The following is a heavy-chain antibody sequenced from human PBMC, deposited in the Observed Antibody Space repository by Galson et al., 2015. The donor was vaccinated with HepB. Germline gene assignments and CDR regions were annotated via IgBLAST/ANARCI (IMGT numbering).Heavy chain of an antibody. Sequence: SLRLSCAASGFTFSSYAMHWVRQAPGKGLEWVAVISYDGSNKYYADSVKGRFTISRDNSKDTLYLQMNSLRAEDTAVYYCARSSSSFTYYYGMDVWGQGTTVTVSS. D-gene: IGHD6-6*01. V-gene: IGHV3-30-3*01. J-gene: IGHJ6*02. CDR3: ARSSSSFTYYYGMDV. CDR1: GFTFSSYA. CDR2: ISYDGSNK.